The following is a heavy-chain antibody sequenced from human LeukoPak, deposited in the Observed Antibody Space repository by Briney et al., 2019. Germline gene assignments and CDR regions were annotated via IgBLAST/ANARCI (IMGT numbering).Heavy chain of an antibody. Sequence: GASVKVSCKASGYTFTNYYIHWVRQAPGQGLEWMGIINPSAGNTNYAQNFQGRVTMTRDASISTAYLHLSGLRASDTAIYYCVRFALTSSLDLWGQGTLVTVSS. D-gene: IGHD6-13*01. J-gene: IGHJ5*02. CDR2: INPSAGNT. V-gene: IGHV1-46*01. CDR1: GYTFTNYY. CDR3: VRFALTSSLDL.